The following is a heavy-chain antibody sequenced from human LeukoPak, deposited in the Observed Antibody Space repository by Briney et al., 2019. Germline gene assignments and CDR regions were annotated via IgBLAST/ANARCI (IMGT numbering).Heavy chain of an antibody. Sequence: PGGSLRLSCAASGFTFSDYYMTWVRLAPGKGLEWVSYISSRSSYTNYAASVKGRFTISRDNDKSMLYLQMHSLRAEDTAVYFCVRLRDSGGYSSFDNWGQGTRVTVSP. V-gene: IGHV3-11*06. CDR1: GFTFSDYY. CDR2: ISSRSSYT. CDR3: VRLRDSGGYSSFDN. D-gene: IGHD3-22*01. J-gene: IGHJ4*02.